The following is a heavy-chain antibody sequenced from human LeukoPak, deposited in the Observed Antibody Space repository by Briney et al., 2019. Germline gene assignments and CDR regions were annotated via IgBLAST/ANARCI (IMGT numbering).Heavy chain of an antibody. CDR3: ARDSGEPLIRAFDI. CDR1: GYTFTSYY. D-gene: IGHD1-14*01. J-gene: IGHJ3*02. CDR2: INPSGGST. V-gene: IGHV1-46*01. Sequence: ASVKVSCKASGYTFTSYYMHWVRQAPGQGLEWMGIINPSGGSTGYAQQFQGRLTMTRDTSTSTAYMELSSLRSEDTAVYYCARDSGEPLIRAFDIWGQGTMVTVSS.